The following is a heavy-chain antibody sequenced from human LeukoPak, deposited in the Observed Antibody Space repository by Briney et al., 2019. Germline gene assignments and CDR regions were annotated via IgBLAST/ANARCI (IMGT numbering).Heavy chain of an antibody. V-gene: IGHV3-7*01. D-gene: IGHD2-21*02. CDR2: IKQDGSEK. J-gene: IGHJ4*02. CDR1: GFTFSSYA. CDR3: AREYGGNSMIDYFDY. Sequence: PGGSLRLSCAASGFTFSSYAMSWVRQAPGKGLEWVANIKQDGSEKYYVDSVKGRFTISRDNAKNSLYLQMNGLRAEDTAVYYCAREYGGNSMIDYFDYWGQGTLVTVSS.